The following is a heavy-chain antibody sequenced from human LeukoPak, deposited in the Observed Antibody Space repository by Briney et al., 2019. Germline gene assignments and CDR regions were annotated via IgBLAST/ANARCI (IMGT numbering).Heavy chain of an antibody. CDR2: IKPDGSEK. V-gene: IGHV3-7*03. D-gene: IGHD3-10*01. J-gene: IGHJ3*02. Sequence: GGSLRLSCAASGFTFSSSWMSWVRQAPGKGLEWVTNIKPDGSEKYYVDSVKGRFTISRDNAKNSLYLQMNSLRAEDTALYYCTTFITTVQGVVVGGPFDIWGQGTMVAVSS. CDR1: GFTFSSSW. CDR3: TTFITTVQGVVVGGPFDI.